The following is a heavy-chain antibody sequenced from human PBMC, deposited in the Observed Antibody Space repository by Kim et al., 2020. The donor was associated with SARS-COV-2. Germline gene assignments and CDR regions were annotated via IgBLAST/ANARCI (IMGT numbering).Heavy chain of an antibody. V-gene: IGHV1-18*01. CDR2: ISPYNGNT. Sequence: ASVKVSCKASGYTFTSYGISWVRQAPGQGLEWMGWISPYNGNTNYIQKLQGRVTMATDTSTGTAYMELRSLRSDDTAVYYCARDKIRYFDLWGRGTLVTVSS. CDR1: GYTFTSYG. CDR3: ARDKIRYFDL. J-gene: IGHJ2*01.